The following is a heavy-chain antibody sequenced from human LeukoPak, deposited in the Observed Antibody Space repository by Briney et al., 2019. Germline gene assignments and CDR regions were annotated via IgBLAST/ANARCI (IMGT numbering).Heavy chain of an antibody. CDR2: VDNDGRGT. D-gene: IGHD5-12*01. CDR1: GFTYSAYW. J-gene: IGHJ4*02. V-gene: IGHV3-74*01. CDR3: ARDVSGFIDLDH. Sequence: GGSLRLSCSASGFTYSAYWMHWVRQAPGKGLVWVSYVDNDGRGTTYVDSVKGRFTISRDNAKNTVYLQMNSLRVDDTAVYYCARDVSGFIDLDHWGQGTLVTVSP.